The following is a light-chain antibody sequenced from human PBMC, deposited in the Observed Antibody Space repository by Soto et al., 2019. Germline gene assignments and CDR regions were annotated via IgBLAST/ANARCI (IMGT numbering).Light chain of an antibody. J-gene: IGKJ4*01. CDR3: QQYGSSLLT. V-gene: IGKV3-20*01. CDR1: QSVNSSY. Sequence: VFTQSPGTLSFSPGERATLSCRASQSVNSSYLAWYQQKPGRAPRLLIYGASSRATGIPDRFSGSGSGTDFTLTISRLEPEDFAVYYCQQYGSSLLTFGGGTKVDI. CDR2: GAS.